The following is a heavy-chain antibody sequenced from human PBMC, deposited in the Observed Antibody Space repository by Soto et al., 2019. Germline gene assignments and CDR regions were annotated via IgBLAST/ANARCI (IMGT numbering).Heavy chain of an antibody. CDR2: IIPILSIA. D-gene: IGHD2-15*01. V-gene: IGHV1-69*02. CDR1: GGTFSSYT. CDR3: ARGYCSGGSCYSPDAFDI. Sequence: SVKVSCKASGGTFSSYTISWVRQAPGQGLERMGRIIPILSIANYAQKFQGRVTITADKSTSTAYMELSSLRSEDTAVYYCARGYCSGGSCYSPDAFDIWGQGTMVTVSS. J-gene: IGHJ3*02.